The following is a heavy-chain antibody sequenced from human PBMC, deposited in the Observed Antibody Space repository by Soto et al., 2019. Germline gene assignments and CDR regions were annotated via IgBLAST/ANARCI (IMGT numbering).Heavy chain of an antibody. Sequence: EVQLVQSGGGLVQPGRCLRLSCAATGFAFDEYVMHGVRQAPGKGLEWVGSIGWNGASIDYADSVKGRFTIYRDNAKNSLFLQMNSLTTEDTVLYFCAKSRVVPYFDRWGQGTLVTVSS. CDR3: AKSRVVPYFDR. CDR1: GFAFDEYV. CDR2: IGWNGASI. V-gene: IGHV3-9*01. J-gene: IGHJ4*02. D-gene: IGHD2-2*01.